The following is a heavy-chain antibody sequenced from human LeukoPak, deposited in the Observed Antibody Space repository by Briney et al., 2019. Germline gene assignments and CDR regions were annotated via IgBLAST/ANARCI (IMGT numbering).Heavy chain of an antibody. CDR3: AREWRDIVVVVAATGAFDI. Sequence: PSETLSPTCTVSGGSISSSSYYWGWIRQPPGKGLEWIGSIYYSGSTYYNPSLKSRVTISVDTSKNQFSLKLSSVTAADTAVYYCAREWRDIVVVVAATGAFDIWGQGTMVTVSS. D-gene: IGHD2-15*01. V-gene: IGHV4-39*02. CDR2: IYYSGST. CDR1: GGSISSSSYY. J-gene: IGHJ3*02.